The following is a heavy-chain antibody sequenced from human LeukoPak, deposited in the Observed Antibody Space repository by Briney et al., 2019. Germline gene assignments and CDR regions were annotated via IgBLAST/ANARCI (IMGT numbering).Heavy chain of an antibody. J-gene: IGHJ3*02. CDR3: ARSLGYCSGGSCYRAHDDAFDI. D-gene: IGHD2-15*01. CDR2: TNHSGST. Sequence: SETLSLTCAVYGGSFGGYYWSWIRQPPGKGLEWIGETNHSGSTNYNPSLKSRVTISVDTSKNQFSLKLSSVTAADTAVYYCARSLGYCSGGSCYRAHDDAFDIWGQGTMVTVSS. V-gene: IGHV4-34*01. CDR1: GGSFGGYY.